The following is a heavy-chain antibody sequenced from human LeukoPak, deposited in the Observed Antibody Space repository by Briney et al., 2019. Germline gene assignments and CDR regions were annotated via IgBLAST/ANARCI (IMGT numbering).Heavy chain of an antibody. CDR3: ARWLHPSYDFWSGYYAYFDY. Sequence: PGGSLRLSCVASGFTFCSSWMTWVRQAPGMGLERVANIKADGSGKYYVDSVKGRFTISRDNAKNSLYLQMNSLRAEDTAVYYCARWLHPSYDFWSGYYAYFDYWGQGTLVTVSS. D-gene: IGHD3-3*01. V-gene: IGHV3-7*01. CDR1: GFTFCSSW. J-gene: IGHJ4*02. CDR2: IKADGSGK.